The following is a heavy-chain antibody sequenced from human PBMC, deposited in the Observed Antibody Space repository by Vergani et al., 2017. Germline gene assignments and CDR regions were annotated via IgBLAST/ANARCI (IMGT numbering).Heavy chain of an antibody. D-gene: IGHD2-8*01. J-gene: IGHJ6*03. CDR1: GFTLSSHA. V-gene: IGHV3-33*01. CDR2: IWYDGSKE. CDR3: ARSGYCAHGVCYMTYYYYVDV. Sequence: QVQLEESGGGVVQPGRSLRLSCAGSGFTLSSHAMHWVRQAPGKGLEWVAFIWYDGSKEYYADSVKGRFTISRDNSKNTLYLQMNNLRAADTAVYYCARSGYCAHGVCYMTYYYYVDVWGKGTAVSVCS.